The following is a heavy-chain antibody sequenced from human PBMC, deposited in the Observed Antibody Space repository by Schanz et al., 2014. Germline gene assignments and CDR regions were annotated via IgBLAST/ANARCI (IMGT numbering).Heavy chain of an antibody. Sequence: EVQLLESGGGLVQPGGSLRLSCAASRFTVTNAWLSWVRQAPGQGLEWVSAISVSGGRTYYAGSVKGRCTTSRDNSKTKLYLQMNSLRAEDAAVYYCAKGRFGELSAFDIWGQGTMVTVSS. V-gene: IGHV3-23*01. D-gene: IGHD3-10*01. CDR2: ISVSGGRT. J-gene: IGHJ3*02. CDR3: AKGRFGELSAFDI. CDR1: RFTVTNAW.